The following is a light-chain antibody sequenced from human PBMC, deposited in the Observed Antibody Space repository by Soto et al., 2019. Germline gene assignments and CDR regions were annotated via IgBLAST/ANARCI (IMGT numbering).Light chain of an antibody. CDR2: GVS. CDR3: QHYGRPPT. J-gene: IGKJ5*01. Sequence: EIVLTQSPGTLSLSPGERATLSCRASQSISSGHLAWYQQKPGQAPRLLIYGVSSRATGIPDRFSGSGSGTDFTLTISRLEPEDFAVYSCQHYGRPPTFGQGTRLDMK. CDR1: QSISSGH. V-gene: IGKV3-20*01.